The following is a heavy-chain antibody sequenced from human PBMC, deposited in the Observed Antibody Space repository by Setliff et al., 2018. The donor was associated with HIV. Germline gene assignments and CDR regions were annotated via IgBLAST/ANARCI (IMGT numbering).Heavy chain of an antibody. Sequence: ASVKVSCKASGGTFSSYAITWVRQAPGQGLEWMGGIIPIFGTANYAQKFQGRVTMTTDTSTSTAYMELRSLRSDDTAVYYCARQQHSSDLKIWNYWGQGTLVTVSS. CDR2: IIPIFGTA. CDR3: ARQQHSSDLKIWNY. J-gene: IGHJ4*02. V-gene: IGHV1-69*05. CDR1: GGTFSSYA. D-gene: IGHD6-13*01.